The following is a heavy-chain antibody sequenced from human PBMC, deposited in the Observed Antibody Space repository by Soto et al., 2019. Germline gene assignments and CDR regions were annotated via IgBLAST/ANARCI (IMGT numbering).Heavy chain of an antibody. D-gene: IGHD2-2*01. Sequence: PSETLSLTCAVYGGSFSGYYWSWIRQPPGKGLEWIGEINHSGSTNYNPSLKSRVTISVDTSKNQFSPKLSSVTAADTAVYYCARYCSSTSCTSYYYGMDVWGQGTTVTVSS. J-gene: IGHJ6*02. CDR3: ARYCSSTSCTSYYYGMDV. V-gene: IGHV4-34*01. CDR1: GGSFSGYY. CDR2: INHSGST.